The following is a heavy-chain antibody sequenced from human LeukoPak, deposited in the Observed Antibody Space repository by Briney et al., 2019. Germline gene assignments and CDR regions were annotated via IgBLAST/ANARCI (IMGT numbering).Heavy chain of an antibody. CDR1: GFTFDDYG. J-gene: IGHJ6*03. Sequence: GGSLRLSCAASGFTFDDYGMSWVRQAPGKGLEWVSGINWNGGSTGYADSVTGRFTISRDNAKNSLYLQMNSLRADDTALYYCAARGYPCRNYYYYMDVWGKGTTVTVSS. CDR3: AARGYPCRNYYYYMDV. CDR2: INWNGGST. D-gene: IGHD5-18*01. V-gene: IGHV3-20*04.